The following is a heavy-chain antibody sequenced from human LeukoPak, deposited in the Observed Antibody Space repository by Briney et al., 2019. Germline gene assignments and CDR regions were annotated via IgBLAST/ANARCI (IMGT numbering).Heavy chain of an antibody. V-gene: IGHV1-2*02. CDR3: ARDWWFTTVPTH. D-gene: IGHD4-17*01. CDR2: INPNSGGT. J-gene: IGHJ4*02. Sequence: ASVKVSCKASGYTFTGYYMHWVRQAPGQGLEWMGWINPNSGGTNYAQKFQGRVTMTTDTSTTTAYMELRSLSSDDTAVYYCARDWWFTTVPTHWGQGTLVTVSS. CDR1: GYTFTGYY.